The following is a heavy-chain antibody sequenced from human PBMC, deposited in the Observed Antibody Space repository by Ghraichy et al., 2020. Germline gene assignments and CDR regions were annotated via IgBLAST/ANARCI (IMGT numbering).Heavy chain of an antibody. V-gene: IGHV2-70*13. CDR2: IDWDDDK. J-gene: IGHJ6*02. CDR3: ARSTGTLRGYYGMDV. CDR1: GFSLSSSGMC. Sequence: SGPTLVKPTQTLTLACTFSGFSLSSSGMCVSWIRQPPGKALECLAMIDWDDDKYYSTSLKTRLTISKDTSKNQVVLTMTNMDPEDTATYYCARSTGTLRGYYGMDVWGQGTTVTISS. D-gene: IGHD3-10*01.